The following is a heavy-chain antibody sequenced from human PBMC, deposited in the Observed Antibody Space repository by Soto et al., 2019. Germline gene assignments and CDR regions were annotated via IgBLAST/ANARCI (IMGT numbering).Heavy chain of an antibody. J-gene: IGHJ5*02. CDR1: GYSFTSYW. CDR2: IYPGDSDT. V-gene: IGHV5-51*01. Sequence: GESLKISCKGSGYSFTSYWIGWVRQMPGKGLEWMGIIYPGDSDTRYSPSFQGQVTISADKSISTAYLQWSSLKASDTAMYYCARHLXPAYYYDSSGYRNWFDPWGQGTLVTVSS. CDR3: ARHLXPAYYYDSSGYRNWFDP. D-gene: IGHD3-22*01.